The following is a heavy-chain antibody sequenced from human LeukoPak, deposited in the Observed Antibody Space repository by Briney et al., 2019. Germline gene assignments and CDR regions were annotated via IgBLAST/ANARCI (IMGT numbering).Heavy chain of an antibody. J-gene: IGHJ3*02. V-gene: IGHV3-11*01. CDR3: ARDPRRLRLDAFDI. CDR2: ISSSGSTI. CDR1: GFTFSDYY. D-gene: IGHD5-12*01. Sequence: GGSLRLSCAASGFTFSDYYMSWIRQAPGKGLEWVSYISSSGSTIYYADSVKGRFTISRDNAKNSLYLQMNSLRAEDTAVYYCARDPRRLRLDAFDIWGQGTMVTVSS.